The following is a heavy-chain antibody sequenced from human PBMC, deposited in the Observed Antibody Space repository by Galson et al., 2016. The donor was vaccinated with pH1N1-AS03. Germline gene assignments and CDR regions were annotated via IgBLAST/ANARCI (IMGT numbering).Heavy chain of an antibody. V-gene: IGHV1-2*04. CDR1: GYIFTGFY. J-gene: IGHJ6*02. CDR3: ARDPRGPCSSATCATTYYFDMDV. Sequence: SVKVSCKASGYIFTGFYVHWVRQAPGQGLEWMGWINPNNGVTNYAQKFQAWVTMTGDTSINTAYLELYGLKSDDTAVYSCARDPRGPCSSATCATTYYFDMDVWGQGTTVIVS. CDR2: INPNNGVT. D-gene: IGHD1-14*01.